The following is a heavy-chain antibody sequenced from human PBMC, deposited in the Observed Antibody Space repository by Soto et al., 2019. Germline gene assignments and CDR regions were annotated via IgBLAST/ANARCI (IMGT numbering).Heavy chain of an antibody. CDR3: ARVPSPFDYYYAMDV. Sequence: PSETLSLTCTVSGDSISSGNKYWSWIRQAPGEGLEWIGYIFSSGTTYYNPSLKSRLTMSLDTSQNQFSLRLASVTDADSAVYYCARVPSPFDYYYAMDVWGQGTTVTVSS. J-gene: IGHJ6*02. D-gene: IGHD3-16*01. V-gene: IGHV4-30-4*01. CDR2: IFSSGTT. CDR1: GDSISSGNKY.